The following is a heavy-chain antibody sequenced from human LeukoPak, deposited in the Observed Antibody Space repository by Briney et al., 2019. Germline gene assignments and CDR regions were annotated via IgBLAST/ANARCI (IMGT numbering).Heavy chain of an antibody. V-gene: IGHV4-61*01. Sequence: PSQTLSLTCTVSGGSISSATYYWSWIRQPPGKGLEWIGYIYYSGSTNYNPSLKSRVTISVDTSKNQFSLKLSSVTAADTAVYYCARVTGYGDWFDPWGQGTLVTVSS. CDR3: ARVTGYGDWFDP. J-gene: IGHJ5*02. D-gene: IGHD3-9*01. CDR1: GGSISSATYY. CDR2: IYYSGST.